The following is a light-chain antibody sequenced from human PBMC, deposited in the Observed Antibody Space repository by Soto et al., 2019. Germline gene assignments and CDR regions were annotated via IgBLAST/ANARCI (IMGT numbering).Light chain of an antibody. Sequence: QSALTQLRSVSGSPGQSVTISCTGTSSDVGGYNYVSWYQQYPGKAPKLIIYNVGTRRLGVPGRFSGSKSGNTASLTISGLQAEDEPQPSRCSYAGSYTFVFGSATKVTVL. J-gene: IGLJ1*01. CDR2: NVG. V-gene: IGLV2-11*01. CDR1: SSDVGGYNY. CDR3: CSYAGSYTFV.